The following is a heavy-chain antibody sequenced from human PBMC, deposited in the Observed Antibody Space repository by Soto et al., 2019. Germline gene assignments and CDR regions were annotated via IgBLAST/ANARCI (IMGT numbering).Heavy chain of an antibody. J-gene: IGHJ5*02. CDR3: ARCRSGGSCYWLFDP. V-gene: IGHV4-34*01. Sequence: SETLSLTCAVYGGSFSGYYWSWIRQPPGKGLEWIGEINHSGSTNYNPSLKSRVTISVDTSKNQFSLKLSSVTAADTAVYYCARCRSGGSCYWLFDPWGQGTLVTVSS. D-gene: IGHD2-15*01. CDR1: GGSFSGYY. CDR2: INHSGST.